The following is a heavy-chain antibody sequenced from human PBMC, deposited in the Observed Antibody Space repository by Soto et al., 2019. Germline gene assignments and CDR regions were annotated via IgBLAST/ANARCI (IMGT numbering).Heavy chain of an antibody. CDR2: INPNSGAT. J-gene: IGHJ4*02. CDR1: GYTFTVYY. D-gene: IGHD6-13*01. V-gene: IGHV1-2*02. CDR3: APSRAAAGTEGLDY. Sequence: ASVKVSCKASGYTFTVYYMHWVRQAPGQGLEWMGWINPNSGATNYAQKFQGRVTMTRDTSISTAYMELSSLRFDDTAKYYCAPSRAAAGTEGLDYWGQGTLVTVSS.